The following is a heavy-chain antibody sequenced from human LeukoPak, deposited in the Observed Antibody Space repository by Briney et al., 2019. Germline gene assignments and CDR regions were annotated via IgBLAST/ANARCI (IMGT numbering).Heavy chain of an antibody. V-gene: IGHV3-53*01. CDR2: IYSGGIT. Sequence: GGSLRLSCAASGFTVSSNYMTWVRQAPGKGLEWVSVIYSGGITYYADSVKGRFTISRDNSENTLYLQMNSLRAEDTAVYYCATWGLRLGALDYWGQGTLVTVSS. CDR3: ATWGLRLGALDY. J-gene: IGHJ4*02. CDR1: GFTVSSNY. D-gene: IGHD5-12*01.